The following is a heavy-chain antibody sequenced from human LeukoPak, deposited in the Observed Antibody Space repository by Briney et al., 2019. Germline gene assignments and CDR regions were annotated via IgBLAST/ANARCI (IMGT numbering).Heavy chain of an antibody. V-gene: IGHV4-39*06. CDR3: ARVKQYSGSYFYFDY. CDR2: IYYSGNT. CDR1: GGSISSSSYY. D-gene: IGHD1-26*01. J-gene: IGHJ4*02. Sequence: PSETLSLTCTVSGGSISSSSYYWGWIRQPPGKGLEWIGNIYYSGNTYYNPSLKSRVTISVDTSNNHFALRLSSVTAADTAVYYCARVKQYSGSYFYFDYWGQGTLVTASS.